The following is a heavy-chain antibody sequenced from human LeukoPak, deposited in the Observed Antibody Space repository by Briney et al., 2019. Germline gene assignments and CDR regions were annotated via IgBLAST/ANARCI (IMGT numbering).Heavy chain of an antibody. CDR1: GFTFSSYS. Sequence: GGSLRLSCAASGFTFSSYSMNWVRQAPGKGLGWVSSISSSTSYIYYADSVKGRFTISRDNAKNSLYLQMNSLRAEDTAVYYCARAPHYYDSSGYLDYWGQGTLVTVSS. V-gene: IGHV3-21*01. D-gene: IGHD3-22*01. CDR2: ISSSTSYI. J-gene: IGHJ4*02. CDR3: ARAPHYYDSSGYLDY.